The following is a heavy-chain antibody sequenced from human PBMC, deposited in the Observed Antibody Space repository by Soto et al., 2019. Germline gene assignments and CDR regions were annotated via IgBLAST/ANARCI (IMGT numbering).Heavy chain of an antibody. Sequence: QVQLVESGGGVVQPGRSLRLSCAASGFTFNSYAMHWVRQAPGKGLEWVAVTSYDGSNNYYADSVKGRFTISRDNSKNALYLQINSLRAEDASVYYCAAGGVGWYFDYWGQGTLVTVSS. CDR3: AAGGVGWYFDY. CDR2: TSYDGSNN. D-gene: IGHD2-8*02. CDR1: GFTFNSYA. J-gene: IGHJ4*02. V-gene: IGHV3-30-3*01.